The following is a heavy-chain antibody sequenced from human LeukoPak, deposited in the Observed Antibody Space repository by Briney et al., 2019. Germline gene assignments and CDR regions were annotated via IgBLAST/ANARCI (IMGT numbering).Heavy chain of an antibody. CDR1: GFTFSNYG. CDR3: AKDSAAAGKSPYYYYYMDV. J-gene: IGHJ6*03. Sequence: PGGSLRLSCAASGFTFSNYGMHWVRQAPGKGLEWVAVISYDGSNKYYADSVKGRFAISRDNSKNTLYMIVNSLRPEDTALYYCAKDSAAAGKSPYYYYYMDVWGKGTTVTVSS. D-gene: IGHD6-13*01. CDR2: ISYDGSNK. V-gene: IGHV3-30*18.